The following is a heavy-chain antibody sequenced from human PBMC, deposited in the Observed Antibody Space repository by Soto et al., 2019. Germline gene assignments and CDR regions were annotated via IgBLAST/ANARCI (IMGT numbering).Heavy chain of an antibody. Sequence: QVQLVESGGGVVQPGRSLRLSCAASGFTFSSYGMHWVRQAPGKGLEWVAVIWYDGSNKYYADSVKGRFTISRDNSKNTLYLQMNSLRAEDTAVYYCARDLVARVPLDVWGKGTTVTVSS. J-gene: IGHJ6*04. CDR3: ARDLVARVPLDV. CDR1: GFTFSSYG. V-gene: IGHV3-33*01. D-gene: IGHD5-12*01. CDR2: IWYDGSNK.